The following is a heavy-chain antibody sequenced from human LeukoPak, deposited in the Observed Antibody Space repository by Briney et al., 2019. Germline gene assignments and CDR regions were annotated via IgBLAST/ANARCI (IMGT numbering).Heavy chain of an antibody. J-gene: IGHJ4*02. CDR2: INWNGGIT. CDR3: AREGGSYTGRYFDY. D-gene: IGHD1-26*01. Sequence: GSLRLSCAASGFTFDDYGMSWVRQAPGKGLEWVSGINWNGGITGYADSVKGRFTISRDNAKNSLYLQMNSLRAEDTAVYYCAREGGSYTGRYFDYWGQGTLVTVSS. V-gene: IGHV3-20*04. CDR1: GFTFDDYG.